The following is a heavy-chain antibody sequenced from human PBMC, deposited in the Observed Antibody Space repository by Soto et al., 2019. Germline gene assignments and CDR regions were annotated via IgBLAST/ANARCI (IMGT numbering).Heavy chain of an antibody. CDR2: ISGSGGST. D-gene: IGHD2-2*01. V-gene: IGHV3-23*01. J-gene: IGHJ6*02. CDR1: GFTFSSYA. CDR3: AKGEYQLLTYYYYGMDV. Sequence: GGSLRLSCAASGFTFSSYAMIWVRQAPGKGLEWVSAISGSGGSTYYADSVKGRFTISRDNSKNTLYLQMNSLRAEDTAVYYCAKGEYQLLTYYYYGMDVWGQGTTVTVSS.